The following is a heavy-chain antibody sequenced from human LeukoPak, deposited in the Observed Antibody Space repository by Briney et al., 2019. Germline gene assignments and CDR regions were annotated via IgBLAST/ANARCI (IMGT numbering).Heavy chain of an antibody. CDR1: GFTFSTYE. D-gene: IGHD3-9*01. Sequence: PGGSLRLSCAASGFTFSTYEMNWVRQALGKGLEWLSYISSSGGTIYYADSIKGRFTISRDYAKNSLYLQMNSPRAEDTAVYYCARKRLTEGRFFDYWGQGTLVTVSS. J-gene: IGHJ4*02. V-gene: IGHV3-48*03. CDR3: ARKRLTEGRFFDY. CDR2: ISSSGGTI.